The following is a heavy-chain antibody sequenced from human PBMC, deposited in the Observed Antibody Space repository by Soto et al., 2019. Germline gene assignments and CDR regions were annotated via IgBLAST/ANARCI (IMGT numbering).Heavy chain of an antibody. J-gene: IGHJ4*02. CDR1: GFKFSDYG. Sequence: QVHLVESGGGVVQPGTSLRLSCRASGFKFSDYGMDWVRQAPGKGLEWVSRVLYDGSKKYYADSVKGRFTISRDNPRNTLYLQMDSLRAEDTGVYYCVTDLAIMGDYWGQGTPVTVSS. CDR3: VTDLAIMGDY. D-gene: IGHD3-16*01. V-gene: IGHV3-30*03. CDR2: VLYDGSKK.